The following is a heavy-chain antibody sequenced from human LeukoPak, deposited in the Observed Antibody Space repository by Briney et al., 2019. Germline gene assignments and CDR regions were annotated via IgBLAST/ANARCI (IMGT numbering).Heavy chain of an antibody. CDR1: GGSFSGYY. V-gene: IGHV4-34*01. J-gene: IGHJ4*02. Sequence: SETLSLTCAVYGGSFSGYYWSWIRQPPGKGLEWIGEINHSGSTNYNPSLKSRVTISVDTSKNQFSLKLSSVTAADTAVYYCARENPNYYDRGGYYFDYWGQGTLVTVSS. CDR3: ARENPNYYDRGGYYFDY. D-gene: IGHD3-22*01. CDR2: INHSGST.